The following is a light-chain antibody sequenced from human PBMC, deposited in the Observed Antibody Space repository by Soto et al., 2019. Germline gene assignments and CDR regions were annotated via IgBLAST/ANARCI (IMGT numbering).Light chain of an antibody. J-gene: IGKJ4*01. CDR1: QGIGDT. Sequence: EVVLTQSPATLSVSPGEGVTLSCRASQGIGDTLAWYQQKPGQAPRLLIYDASNRATGIPARFSGSGSGTDFTLTISSLEPEDFAVYYCQQRSNWPRTFGGGTKVDIK. CDR3: QQRSNWPRT. V-gene: IGKV3-11*01. CDR2: DAS.